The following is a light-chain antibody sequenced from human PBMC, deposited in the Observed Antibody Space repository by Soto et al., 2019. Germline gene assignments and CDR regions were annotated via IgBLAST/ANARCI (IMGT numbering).Light chain of an antibody. Sequence: DIQMTQSPSTLSASVGDRVTISCRASQSVDSFLAWYQQKPGKAPHLLIYKASSLETGVPSRFSGSGSVTEFTLTISSLQPDDFATYYCQQFYRYPWTFGQGTKVEIK. J-gene: IGKJ1*01. V-gene: IGKV1-5*03. CDR1: QSVDSF. CDR3: QQFYRYPWT. CDR2: KAS.